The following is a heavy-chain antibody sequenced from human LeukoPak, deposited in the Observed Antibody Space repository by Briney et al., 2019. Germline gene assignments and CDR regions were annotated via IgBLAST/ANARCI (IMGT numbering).Heavy chain of an antibody. J-gene: IGHJ6*02. CDR3: ARDGTGDSSGYYYSGHPGGNYYYYGMDV. V-gene: IGHV1-24*01. Sequence: ASVKVSCMVSGYTLTELSMHWVRQAPGKGLEWMGGFDPEDGETIYAQKFQGRVTMTRDTSTSTVYMELSSLRSEDTAVYYCARDGTGDSSGYYYSGHPGGNYYYYGMDVWGQGTTVTVSS. D-gene: IGHD3-22*01. CDR1: GYTLTELS. CDR2: FDPEDGET.